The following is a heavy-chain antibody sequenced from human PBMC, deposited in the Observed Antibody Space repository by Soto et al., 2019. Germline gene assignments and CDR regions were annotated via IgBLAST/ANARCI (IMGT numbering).Heavy chain of an antibody. V-gene: IGHV3-11*03. CDR1: GFTFSDYY. J-gene: IGHJ4*02. D-gene: IGHD3-10*01. CDR3: ARIFGSGSYSFDF. Sequence: GGSLRLSCAASGFTFSDYYMTWIRQAPGKGLEWISYISGTTTYTNYADSVKGRFTISRDNAKNSLYLQLNTLGADDTAVYYCARIFGSGSYSFDFWGQGALVTVSS. CDR2: ISGTTTYT.